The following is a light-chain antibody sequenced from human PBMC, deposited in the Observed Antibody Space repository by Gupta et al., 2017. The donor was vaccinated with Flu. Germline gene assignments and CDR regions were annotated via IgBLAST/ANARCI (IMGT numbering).Light chain of an antibody. CDR2: DAS. CDR3: QQRINGHPGLT. CDR1: QSVSSY. V-gene: IGKV3-11*01. J-gene: IGKJ4*01. Sequence: EIVLTQSPATLSLSPGERATLSCRASQSVSSYLAWYQQKPGQAPRLLIYDASNRATGITARFSGSGYGTDFTLTISSREPEDFAVYYCQQRINGHPGLTFGGATKVEIK.